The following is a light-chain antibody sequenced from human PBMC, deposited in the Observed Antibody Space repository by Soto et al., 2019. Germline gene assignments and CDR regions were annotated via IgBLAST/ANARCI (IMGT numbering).Light chain of an antibody. J-gene: IGLJ2*01. CDR1: SSNIGSNY. CDR3: SSYTSLNTVI. CDR2: GVT. V-gene: IGLV1-47*01. Sequence: QSVLTQPPSASGTPGQRVTISCSGSSSNIGSNYVYWYQQLPGTAPKLLLYGVTYRPSEVSARFSGSKSGSTASLTISGLQADDEADYFCSSYTSLNTVIFGGGTKLTVL.